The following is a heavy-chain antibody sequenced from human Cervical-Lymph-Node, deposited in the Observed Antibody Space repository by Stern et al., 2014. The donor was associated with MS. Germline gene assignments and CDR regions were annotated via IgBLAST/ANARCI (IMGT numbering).Heavy chain of an antibody. Sequence: EVQLVESGGGWEQPGGSVKLSCQASGFTFSSYAMSWVRQAPGKGREWVSAISGSGGSTYYADSVKGRFTISRDNSKNTLYLQMNSLRAEDTAVYYCAKSTVTSLSDYWGQGTLVTVSS. CDR1: GFTFSSYA. CDR2: ISGSGGST. J-gene: IGHJ4*02. CDR3: AKSTVTSLSDY. D-gene: IGHD4-17*01. V-gene: IGHV3-23*04.